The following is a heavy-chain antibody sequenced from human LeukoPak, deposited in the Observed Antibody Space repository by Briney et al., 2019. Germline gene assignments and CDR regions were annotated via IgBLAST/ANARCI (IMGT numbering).Heavy chain of an antibody. CDR2: IYPGDSDT. CDR3: ALRASVTTHSLDY. Sequence: GESLKISCQGSGYSSTSYWIGWVRQMPGKGLEWMGIIYPGDSDTRYSPSFQGQVTISADKSISTAYLQWSSLKASDTAMYYCALRASVTTHSLDYWGQGTLVTVSS. D-gene: IGHD4-17*01. V-gene: IGHV5-51*01. CDR1: GYSSTSYW. J-gene: IGHJ4*02.